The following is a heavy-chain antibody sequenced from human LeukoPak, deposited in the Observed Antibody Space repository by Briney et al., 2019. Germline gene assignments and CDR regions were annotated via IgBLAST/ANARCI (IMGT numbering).Heavy chain of an antibody. D-gene: IGHD3-10*01. V-gene: IGHV1-69*13. J-gene: IGHJ5*02. CDR3: ATDTMGLIRFDP. Sequence: GASVKVSCKASGGTFSSYAISWVRQAPGQGLEWMGGIIPIFGTANYAQKFQGRVTITADESTSTAYMELSSLRSEDTAVYYCATDTMGLIRFDPWGQGTLVTVSS. CDR1: GGTFSSYA. CDR2: IIPIFGTA.